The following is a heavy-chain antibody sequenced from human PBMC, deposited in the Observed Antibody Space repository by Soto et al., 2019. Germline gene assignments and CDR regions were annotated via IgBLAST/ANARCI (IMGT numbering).Heavy chain of an antibody. D-gene: IGHD2-15*01. J-gene: IGHJ4*02. CDR2: ISAYNGNT. CDR1: GYTFTSYG. Sequence: ASVKVSCKASGYTFTSYGISWGRQAPGQGLEWMGWISAYNGNTNYAQKLQGRVTMTTDTSTSTAYMELRSLRSDDTAVYYCARVYCSGGSCYSVLLHYWGQGTLVTVSS. CDR3: ARVYCSGGSCYSVLLHY. V-gene: IGHV1-18*01.